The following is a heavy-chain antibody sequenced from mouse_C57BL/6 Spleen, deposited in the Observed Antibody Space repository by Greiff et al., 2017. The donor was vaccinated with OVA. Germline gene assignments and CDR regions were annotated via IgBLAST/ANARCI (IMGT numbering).Heavy chain of an antibody. D-gene: IGHD1-1*01. J-gene: IGHJ1*03. Sequence: VQLQQSGPELVKPGASVKISCKASGYTFTDYYMNWVKQSHGKSLEWIGDINPNNGGTSYNQKFKGKATLTVDKSSSTAYMELRSLTSEDSAVYDGARNYGSSYGYFDVWGTGTTVTVSS. CDR1: GYTFTDYY. CDR2: INPNNGGT. CDR3: ARNYGSSYGYFDV. V-gene: IGHV1-26*01.